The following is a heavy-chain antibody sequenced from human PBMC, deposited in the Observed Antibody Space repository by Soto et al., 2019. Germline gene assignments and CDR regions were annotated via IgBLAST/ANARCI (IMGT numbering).Heavy chain of an antibody. CDR2: INSDGSST. CDR3: ARGDIVVVVAATSAFDI. CDR1: GFTFSSYW. J-gene: IGHJ3*02. V-gene: IGHV3-74*01. D-gene: IGHD2-15*01. Sequence: GGSLRLSCAASGFTFSSYWMHWVRQAPGKGLVWVSRINSDGSSTSYADSVKGRFTISRDNAKNTLYLQMNSLRAEDTAVYYCARGDIVVVVAATSAFDIWGQGTMVTVSS.